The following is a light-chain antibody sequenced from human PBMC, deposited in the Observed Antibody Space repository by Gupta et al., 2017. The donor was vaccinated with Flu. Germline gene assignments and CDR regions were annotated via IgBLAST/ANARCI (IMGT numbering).Light chain of an antibody. J-gene: IGKJ4*01. V-gene: IGKV1-39*01. CDR2: GAS. CDR3: QQNYCNFS. CDR1: RSISVY. Sequence: DIQMTQSPSSLSASVGDRVTITCRASRSISVYVNWYQQKAGKAPNLLIYGASTLQSGVPSRFSGSASETDFTLTISQLQPEDFAAYYCQQNYCNFSFGGGTKIDIK.